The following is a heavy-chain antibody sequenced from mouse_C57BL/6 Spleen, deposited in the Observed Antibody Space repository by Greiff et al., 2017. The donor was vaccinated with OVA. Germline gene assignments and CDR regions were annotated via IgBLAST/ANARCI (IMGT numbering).Heavy chain of an antibody. V-gene: IGHV3-1*01. D-gene: IGHD1-1*01. CDR1: GYSITSGYD. CDR2: ISYSGST. Sequence: VQLQQSGPGMVKPSQSLSLTCTVTGYSITSGYDWHWIRHFPGNKLEWMGYISYSGSTNYNPSLKSRISITHDTSKNHFFLKLNSVTTEDTATYYCARGRITTVVEGFDVWGTGTTVTVSS. CDR3: ARGRITTVVEGFDV. J-gene: IGHJ1*03.